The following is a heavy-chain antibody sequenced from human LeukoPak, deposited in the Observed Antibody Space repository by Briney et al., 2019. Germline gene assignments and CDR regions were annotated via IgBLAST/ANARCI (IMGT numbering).Heavy chain of an antibody. CDR3: ASTLGDYGDYVSFDY. CDR1: GGSFSGYY. Sequence: PSETLSLTCAVYGGSFSGYYWSWIRQPPGKGLEWIGEINHSGSTNYNPSLKSRVTISVDTSKNQFSLKLSSVTAADTAVYYCASTLGDYGDYVSFDYWGQGTLVTVSS. D-gene: IGHD4-17*01. CDR2: INHSGST. J-gene: IGHJ4*02. V-gene: IGHV4-34*01.